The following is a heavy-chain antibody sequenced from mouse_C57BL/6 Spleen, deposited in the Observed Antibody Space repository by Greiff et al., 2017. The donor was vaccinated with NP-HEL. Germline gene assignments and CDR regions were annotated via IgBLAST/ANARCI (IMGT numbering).Heavy chain of an antibody. CDR1: GYTFTSYW. Sequence: QVQLQQPGAELVKPGASVKLSCKASGYTFTSYWMHWVKQRPGQGLEWIGMIHPNSGSTNYNEKFKSKATLTVDKSSSTAYMQLSSLTSEDSAVYYCARKETAPAMDYWGQGTSVTVSS. CDR3: ARKETAPAMDY. D-gene: IGHD3-2*01. V-gene: IGHV1-64*01. J-gene: IGHJ4*01. CDR2: IHPNSGST.